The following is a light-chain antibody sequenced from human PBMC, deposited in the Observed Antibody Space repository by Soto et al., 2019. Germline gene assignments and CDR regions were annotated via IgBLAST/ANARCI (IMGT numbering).Light chain of an antibody. CDR2: DAF. V-gene: IGKV1-5*01. CDR1: QSISSW. Sequence: DIQMTQSPSTLSASVGDRVTITCRASQSISSWLAWYQQKPGKAPKLLIYDAFSLESGVPSRFSGSGSGTEFTLTISSLQPDDFATYYCQHYNSYSNPFGQGTKMEIK. J-gene: IGKJ2*01. CDR3: QHYNSYSNP.